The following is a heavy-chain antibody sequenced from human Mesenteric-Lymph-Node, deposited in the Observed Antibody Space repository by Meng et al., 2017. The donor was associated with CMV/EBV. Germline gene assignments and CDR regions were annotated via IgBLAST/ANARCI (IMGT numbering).Heavy chain of an antibody. CDR3: VRTRGSRVYDALDV. V-gene: IGHV3-43D*03. D-gene: IGHD6-6*01. CDR2: ISWDGSST. CDR1: GFIFDDFA. J-gene: IGHJ6*02. Sequence: GESLKISCSVSGFIFDDFAMHWVRQVPGKGLECVTVISWDGSSTYYEESVKGRFTISRDNGKKSLSLEMKSLRVEDTALYYCVRTRGSRVYDALDVWGQGTTVTVSS.